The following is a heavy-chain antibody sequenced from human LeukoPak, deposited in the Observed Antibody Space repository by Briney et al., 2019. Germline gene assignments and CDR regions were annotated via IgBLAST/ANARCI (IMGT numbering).Heavy chain of an antibody. V-gene: IGHV1-2*02. CDR2: INPDSGGT. CDR1: GYTFTGYY. J-gene: IGHJ3*02. D-gene: IGHD5-18*01. Sequence: ASVKVSCKASGYTFTGYYIHWVRQAPRQGLEWMGWINPDSGGTSSAQKFQGRVTMTRDTSISTAYMELNRLRSDDTAVYYCARAGGGYSSGWGAFDIWGQGTMVTVS. CDR3: ARAGGGYSSGWGAFDI.